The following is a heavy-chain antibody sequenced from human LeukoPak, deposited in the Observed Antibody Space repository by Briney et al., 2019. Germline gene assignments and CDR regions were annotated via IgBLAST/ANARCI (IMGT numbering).Heavy chain of an antibody. J-gene: IGHJ4*02. V-gene: IGHV4-4*07. Sequence: ETLSLTCTVSGGSVSGYYWSWIRQSAGKGLEWIGRIYSSGSTNYNPSLKSRVSMSVDTSKNQFSLKLNSVTAADTAVYFCAREKMAGVPLFDYWGQGTLVTVSS. CDR3: AREKMAGVPLFDY. CDR2: IYSSGST. CDR1: GGSVSGYY. D-gene: IGHD5-24*01.